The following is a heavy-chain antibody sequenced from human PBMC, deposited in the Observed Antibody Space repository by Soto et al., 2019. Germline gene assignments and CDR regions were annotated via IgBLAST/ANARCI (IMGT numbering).Heavy chain of an antibody. Sequence: ASVKVSCKASGYTFTSYAMHWVRQAPGQRLEWMGWINAGNGNTKYSQKFQGRVTITRDTSASTAYMELSSLSSEDTAVYYCAGDRRYCSGGSCYLMSGWFDPWGQGTLVTVSS. CDR2: INAGNGNT. CDR1: GYTFTSYA. D-gene: IGHD2-15*01. V-gene: IGHV1-3*01. J-gene: IGHJ5*02. CDR3: AGDRRYCSGGSCYLMSGWFDP.